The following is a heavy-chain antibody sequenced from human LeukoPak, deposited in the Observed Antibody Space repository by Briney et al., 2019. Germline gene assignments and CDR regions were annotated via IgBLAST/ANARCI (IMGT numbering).Heavy chain of an antibody. J-gene: IGHJ4*02. Sequence: GGSLRLPFPALGFTFSRYWLTWVGRAQGRGRDGVANIKQDGSEEYYVDSVKGRFTISRDNAKNSLYLQMNSLRAEDTAVYYCARDGLGSAFDYWGQGTLVTVSS. V-gene: IGHV3-7*01. CDR1: GFTFSRYW. D-gene: IGHD3/OR15-3a*01. CDR2: IKQDGSEE. CDR3: ARDGLGSAFDY.